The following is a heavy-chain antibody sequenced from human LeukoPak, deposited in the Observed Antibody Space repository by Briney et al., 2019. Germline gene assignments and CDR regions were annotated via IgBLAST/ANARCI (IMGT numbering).Heavy chain of an antibody. CDR1: GFTFSSYS. Sequence: PGGSLRLSCAASGFTFSSYSMNWVRQAPGKGLEWVSHISSSSITIYYADSVKGRFTISRDNVKNSLYLQMNSLRAEDTAVYYCAWGGRGTFDYWGQGTLVTVSS. CDR3: AWGGRGTFDY. CDR2: ISSSSITI. J-gene: IGHJ4*02. D-gene: IGHD3-16*01. V-gene: IGHV3-48*01.